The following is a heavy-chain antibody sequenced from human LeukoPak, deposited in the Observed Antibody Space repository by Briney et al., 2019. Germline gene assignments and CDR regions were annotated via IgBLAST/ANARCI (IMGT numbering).Heavy chain of an antibody. Sequence: ASVKVSCKASGYTFTGYYMHWVRQAPGQGLEWMGRINPNSGGTNYAQNFQGRVTMTRDTSISTAYMELSRLRSDDTAVYYCATFGGGYFGWLSWGQGTLVTVSS. D-gene: IGHD3-9*01. CDR2: INPNSGGT. CDR1: GYTFTGYY. V-gene: IGHV1-2*06. J-gene: IGHJ4*02. CDR3: ATFGGGYFGWLS.